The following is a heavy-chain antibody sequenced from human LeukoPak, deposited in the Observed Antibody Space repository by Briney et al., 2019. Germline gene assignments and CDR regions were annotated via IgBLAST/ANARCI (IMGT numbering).Heavy chain of an antibody. J-gene: IGHJ4*02. CDR2: INPNSGDT. V-gene: IGHV1-2*02. CDR1: GYPFTGSY. CDR3: ARDLLRENFDY. Sequence: ASVKVSCKASGYPFTGSYMHWVRQAPGQGLEWMGWINPNSGDTNYAQKLQGRVTMTTDTSTSTAYMELRSLRSDDTAVYYCARDLLRENFDYWGQGTLVTVSS. D-gene: IGHD4-17*01.